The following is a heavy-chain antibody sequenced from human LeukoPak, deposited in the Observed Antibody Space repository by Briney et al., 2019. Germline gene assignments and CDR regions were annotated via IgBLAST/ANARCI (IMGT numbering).Heavy chain of an antibody. CDR3: AKDESYGGNGGYFDY. Sequence: GGSLRLSCAASGFTFSSYAMSWVRQAPGKGLEWVSAISGSGGSTYYADSVKGRFTISRDNSKNTLYLQMNSLRAEDTAVYYCAKDESYGGNGGYFDYWGQGTLVTVSS. CDR1: GFTFSSYA. V-gene: IGHV3-23*01. D-gene: IGHD4-23*01. J-gene: IGHJ4*02. CDR2: ISGSGGST.